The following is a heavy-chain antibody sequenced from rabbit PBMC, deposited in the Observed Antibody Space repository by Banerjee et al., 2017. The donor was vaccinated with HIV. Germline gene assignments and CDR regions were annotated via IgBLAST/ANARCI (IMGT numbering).Heavy chain of an antibody. V-gene: IGHV1S40*01. Sequence: QSLEESGGDLVKPGASLTLTCTASGFSFSNNYYMCWVRQAPGKGLEWIACIYDGSSGSTYYASWAKGRFSISKASSTTVTLQMTSLTAADTATYFCAREIYGGFFSLWGQGTLVTVS. J-gene: IGHJ4*01. CDR1: GFSFSNNYY. D-gene: IGHD3-1*01. CDR2: IYDGSSGST. CDR3: AREIYGGFFSL.